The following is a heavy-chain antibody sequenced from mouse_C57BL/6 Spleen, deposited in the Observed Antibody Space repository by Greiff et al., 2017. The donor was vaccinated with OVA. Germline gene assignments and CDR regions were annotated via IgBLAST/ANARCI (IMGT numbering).Heavy chain of an antibody. CDR3: TRGDYYGSTAY. Sequence: QVQLKESGAELVRPGASVTLSCKASGYTFTDYEMHWVKQTPVHGLEWIGAIDPETGGTAYNQKFKGKAILTADKSSSTAYMELRSLTSEDSAVYYCTRGDYYGSTAYWGQGTLVTVSA. CDR2: IDPETGGT. J-gene: IGHJ3*01. D-gene: IGHD1-1*01. V-gene: IGHV1-15*01. CDR1: GYTFTDYE.